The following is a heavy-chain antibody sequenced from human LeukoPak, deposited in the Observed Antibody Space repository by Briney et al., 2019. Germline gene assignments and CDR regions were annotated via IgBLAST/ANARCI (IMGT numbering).Heavy chain of an antibody. D-gene: IGHD6-13*01. V-gene: IGHV3-66*01. Sequence: GGSLRLSCAASGFTVSSNYMSWVRQAPGKGLEWVSVIYSGGTTYYADSVKGRFTISRDNSKNTLYLQMNSLRAEDTAVYYCAMFIAAADTAWGQGTLVTVSS. CDR2: IYSGGTT. CDR1: GFTVSSNY. J-gene: IGHJ5*02. CDR3: AMFIAAADTA.